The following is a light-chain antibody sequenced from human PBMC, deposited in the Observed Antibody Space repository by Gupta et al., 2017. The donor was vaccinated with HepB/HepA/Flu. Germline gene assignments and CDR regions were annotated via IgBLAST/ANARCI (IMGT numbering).Light chain of an antibody. J-gene: IGLJ2*01. V-gene: IGLV4-69*01. CDR1: SGHSRYA. CDR3: QTWGTGIQV. CDR2: LNSDGSH. Sequence: QLVLTQSPSASASLGASVKLTCTLSSGHSRYAIAWHQQQPQKGPRYLMKLNSDGSHINGDGIPDRFSGSSSGAERYLTISSLQSEDEADYYCQTWGTGIQVFGGGTKLTVL.